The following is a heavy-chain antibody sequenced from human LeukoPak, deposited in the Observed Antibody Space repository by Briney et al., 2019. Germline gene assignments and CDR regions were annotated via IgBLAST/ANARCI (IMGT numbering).Heavy chain of an antibody. Sequence: SETLSLTCSVSGGSFSGYFWSWIRQPPGKGLEWIGEINHSGSTNYSPSLKSRVTISVATSNSQFSLKLTSVTAAATAVYYCARHGRYGEQRQTKNWFDPWGQGTLVTVSS. D-gene: IGHD4-17*01. CDR2: INHSGST. J-gene: IGHJ5*02. CDR3: ARHGRYGEQRQTKNWFDP. V-gene: IGHV4-34*01. CDR1: GGSFSGYF.